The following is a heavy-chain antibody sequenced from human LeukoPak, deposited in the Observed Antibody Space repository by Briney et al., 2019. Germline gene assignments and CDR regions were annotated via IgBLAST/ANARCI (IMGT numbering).Heavy chain of an antibody. D-gene: IGHD6-19*01. CDR3: ARLVEVAGRLDY. Sequence: HGESLKISCKGSGYSFTSYWIGWVRQMPGKGLEWMGIIYPVDSDTRYSPSFQGQVTISADKSISTAYLQWSRLKASDTAMYYCARLVEVAGRLDYWGQGTPVIVSS. J-gene: IGHJ4*02. CDR1: GYSFTSYW. CDR2: IYPVDSDT. V-gene: IGHV5-51*01.